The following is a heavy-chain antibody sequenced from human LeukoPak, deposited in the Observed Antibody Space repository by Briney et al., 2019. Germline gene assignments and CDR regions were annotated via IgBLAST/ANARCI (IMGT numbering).Heavy chain of an antibody. CDR3: AKTEYYYDSSGYYYFDY. CDR1: GFTFSDYY. J-gene: IGHJ4*02. CDR2: ISGSGGST. Sequence: PGGSLRLSCAASGFTFSDYYMSWIRQAPGKGLEWVSAISGSGGSTYYADSVKGRFTISRDNSKNTLYLQMNSLRAEDTAVYYCAKTEYYYDSSGYYYFDYWGQGTLVTVSS. V-gene: IGHV3-23*01. D-gene: IGHD3-22*01.